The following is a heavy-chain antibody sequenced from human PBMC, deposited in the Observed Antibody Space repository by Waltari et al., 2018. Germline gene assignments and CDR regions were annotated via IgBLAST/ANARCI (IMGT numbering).Heavy chain of an antibody. V-gene: IGHV3-33*06. CDR3: AKDAFGNTYLDY. Sequence: QVQLVESGGGVVQPGRSLSLSCAASGFTFSHFGMHWVRQAPGKGLGWVAIVWFDGSQQYYADSVRGRFTISRDNSKRVLYLDMGSLRADDTAIYYCAKDAFGNTYLDYWGQGTLVTVSS. CDR1: GFTFSHFG. D-gene: IGHD3-10*01. CDR2: VWFDGSQQ. J-gene: IGHJ4*02.